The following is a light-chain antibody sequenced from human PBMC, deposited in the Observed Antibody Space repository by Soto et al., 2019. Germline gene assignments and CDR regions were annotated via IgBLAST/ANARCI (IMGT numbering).Light chain of an antibody. V-gene: IGLV2-18*02. J-gene: IGLJ2*01. CDR3: SSYTSSSTLL. Sequence: QSALTQPPSVSGSPGQSVTISCTGTSSDVGSYHRVSWYQQPPGTAPKLMIHDVSKRPSGVPDRFSGSKSGNKASLTISGLQAEDENDYDCSSYTSSSTLLFGGGTKVTVL. CDR1: SSDVGSYHR. CDR2: DVS.